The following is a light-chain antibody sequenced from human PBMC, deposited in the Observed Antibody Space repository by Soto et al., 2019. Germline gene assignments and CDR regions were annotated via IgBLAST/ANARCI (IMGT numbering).Light chain of an antibody. CDR1: QSVRSNY. CDR2: DAS. J-gene: IGKJ4*01. CDR3: QQYRCSPDT. V-gene: IGKV3-20*01. Sequence: EIVLTQSPCTMSLSPGERATLSCRASQSVRSNYLAWYQQKPGQAPRLLFYDASSRATCIPDRFSGSGSGTDFTLTISRLEHEDFGVYYCQQYRCSPDTFGGGTNVDIK.